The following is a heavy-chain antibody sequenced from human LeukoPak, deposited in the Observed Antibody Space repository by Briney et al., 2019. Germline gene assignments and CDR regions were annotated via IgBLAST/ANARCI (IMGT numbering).Heavy chain of an antibody. CDR3: AREQPAGSTDY. V-gene: IGHV3-64*01. D-gene: IGHD2-2*01. CDR1: GFIFSSYS. J-gene: IGHJ4*02. CDR2: ISPDGTKT. Sequence: GGSLRLSCAASGFIFSSYSMHWVRQAPGKGLEYVSVISPDGTKTYYTNSVRGRFTISRDNSKNALYLQTGSLRDEDTAMYFCAREQPAGSTDYWGQGTLVTVSS.